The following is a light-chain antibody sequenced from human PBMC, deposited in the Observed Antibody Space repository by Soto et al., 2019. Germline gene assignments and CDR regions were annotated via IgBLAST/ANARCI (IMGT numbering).Light chain of an antibody. CDR1: SSDVGGYNY. CDR3: SSYTSSFTYV. Sequence: QSVLTQPASVSGSPGQSITISCTGTSSDVGGYNYVSWYQQHPGKAPKLMIYKVRNRPSGVSNRCSGSKSGNTASLTISGLQAEDEADYYCSSYTSSFTYVFGTGTKLTVL. V-gene: IGLV2-14*01. CDR2: KVR. J-gene: IGLJ1*01.